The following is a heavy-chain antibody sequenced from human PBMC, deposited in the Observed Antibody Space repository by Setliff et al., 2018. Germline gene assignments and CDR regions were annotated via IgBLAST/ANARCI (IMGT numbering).Heavy chain of an antibody. V-gene: IGHV4-61*02. CDR2: SYTSGST. CDR1: GGSISSGSCY. Sequence: SETLSLTCTVSGGSISSGSCYWSWIRQPAGKGLEWIGRSYTSGSTNYNPSLKSRVTISVDTYKNQFSLKLSSVTAADTAVYYCASLGSSRDYWGQGTLVTVSS. CDR3: ASLGSSRDY. D-gene: IGHD6-13*01. J-gene: IGHJ4*02.